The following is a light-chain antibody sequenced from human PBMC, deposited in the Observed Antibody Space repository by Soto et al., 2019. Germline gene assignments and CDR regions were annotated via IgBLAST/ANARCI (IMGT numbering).Light chain of an antibody. CDR1: QSVSSSY. V-gene: IGKV3-20*01. CDR2: GAS. Sequence: ELVLTQSPGTLSFPPGERATLSCRASQSVSSSYLAWYQQKPGQAPRLVIYGASSRATGIPDRFSGSGSGTDFTLTISRLETEDFAVYYCQQYGSSPWTFGQGTKLDIK. J-gene: IGKJ1*01. CDR3: QQYGSSPWT.